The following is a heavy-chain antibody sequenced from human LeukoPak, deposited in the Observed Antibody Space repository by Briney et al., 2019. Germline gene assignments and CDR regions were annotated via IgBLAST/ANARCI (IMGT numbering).Heavy chain of an antibody. J-gene: IGHJ3*02. CDR1: GFTFSSYG. CDR2: ISSSSSYI. CDR3: ARDVDSSSSNAFDI. V-gene: IGHV3-21*01. D-gene: IGHD6-6*01. Sequence: GGSLRLSCAASGFTFSSYGMHWVRQAPGKGLEWVSSISSSSSYIYYADSVKGRFTISRDNAKNSLYLQMNSLRAEDTAVYYCARDVDSSSSNAFDIWGQGTMVTVSS.